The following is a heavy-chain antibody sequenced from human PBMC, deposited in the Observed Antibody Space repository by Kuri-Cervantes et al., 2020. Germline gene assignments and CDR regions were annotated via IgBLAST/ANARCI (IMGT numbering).Heavy chain of an antibody. J-gene: IGHJ4*02. D-gene: IGHD6-19*01. CDR2: ISQSSSTI. CDR3: ARGSTGWPYYFDY. V-gene: IGHV3-48*02. CDR1: GFTFDTYG. Sequence: GGSLRLSCAASGFTFDTYGMNWVRQAPGKGLEWVSYISQSSSTIYYPDSVRGRFTISRDDAKNSLYLQMNSLRDEDTAVYYCARGSTGWPYYFDYWGQGTLVTVSS.